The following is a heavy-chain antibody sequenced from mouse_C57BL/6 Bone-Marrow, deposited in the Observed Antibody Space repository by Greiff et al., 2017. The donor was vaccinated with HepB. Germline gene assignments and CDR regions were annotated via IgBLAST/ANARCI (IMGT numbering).Heavy chain of an antibody. CDR3: ARGWDRSFDY. D-gene: IGHD4-1*01. CDR2: IDPANGNT. Sequence: EVQLQQSVAELVRPGASVKLSCTASGFNINNTYMHWVKQRPEQGLEWIGRIDPANGNTKYAPKFQGKATITADTSSNTAYLQLSSLTSEDTAIYYCARGWDRSFDYWGQGTTRTVSA. V-gene: IGHV14-3*01. CDR1: GFNINNTY. J-gene: IGHJ2*01.